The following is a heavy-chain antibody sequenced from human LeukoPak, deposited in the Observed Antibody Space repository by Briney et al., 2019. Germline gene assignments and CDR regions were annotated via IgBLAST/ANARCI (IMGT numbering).Heavy chain of an antibody. V-gene: IGHV3-23*01. CDR2: ISGSGGST. CDR1: GFTFSSYA. J-gene: IGHJ4*02. CDR3: AKDQVMSLNAFLDY. Sequence: GGSLRLPCAASGFTFSSYAMSWVRQAPGKGLEWVSAISGSGGSTYYADSVKGRFTISRDNSKNTLYLQMNSLRAEDTAVYYCAKDQVMSLNAFLDYWGQGTLVTVSS.